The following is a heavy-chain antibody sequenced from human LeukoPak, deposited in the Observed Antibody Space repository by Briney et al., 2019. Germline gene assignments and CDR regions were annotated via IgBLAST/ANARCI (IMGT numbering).Heavy chain of an antibody. CDR2: IYTSGST. D-gene: IGHD2-2*02. CDR1: GGSISSYY. Sequence: SETLSLTCTVSGGSISSYYWSWIRQPPGKGLEWIGYIYTSGSTNYNPSLKSRVTISVDTSKNQFSLKLSSVTAADTAVYYCARLGYCSSTSCYMDAFDIWGQGTMVTVSS. V-gene: IGHV4-4*09. J-gene: IGHJ3*02. CDR3: ARLGYCSSTSCYMDAFDI.